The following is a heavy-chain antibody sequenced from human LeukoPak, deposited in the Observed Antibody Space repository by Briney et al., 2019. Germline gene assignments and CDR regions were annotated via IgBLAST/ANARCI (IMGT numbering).Heavy chain of an antibody. V-gene: IGHV4-4*02. D-gene: IGHD2-15*01. J-gene: IGHJ6*02. CDR2: VNLQGST. CDR1: GGSITNTNY. Sequence: SETLSLTCGVSGGSITNTNYWTWVRQPPGKGLEWIGEVNLQGSTNYNPSLMGRVAISVDTSENHISLQLTSVTAADTAVYYCARYCVGGSCYLQYGMDVWGQGTAVTVSS. CDR3: ARYCVGGSCYLQYGMDV.